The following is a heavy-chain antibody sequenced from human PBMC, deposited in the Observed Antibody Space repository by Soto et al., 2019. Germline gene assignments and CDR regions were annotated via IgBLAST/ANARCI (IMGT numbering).Heavy chain of an antibody. D-gene: IGHD2-2*01. J-gene: IGHJ4*02. V-gene: IGHV1-18*04. CDR3: AREGDCSSTGCQGALGY. CDR1: GYTFTSYG. Sequence: QVPLVQAGAEVKKPGASVKVSCKSSGYTFTSYGISWVRQSPGQGLEWMGWISAYNGNTNYAQKLQGRVTMTTDTSTSKSYMELRSLRSDDTAVYYCAREGDCSSTGCQGALGYWGQGTLVTGSS. CDR2: ISAYNGNT.